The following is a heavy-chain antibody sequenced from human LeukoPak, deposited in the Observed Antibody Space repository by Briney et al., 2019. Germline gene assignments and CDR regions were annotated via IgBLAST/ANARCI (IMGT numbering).Heavy chain of an antibody. CDR3: AGDPFYYDAAGSDDY. D-gene: IGHD3-22*01. Sequence: GGSLRLSCAASEFTFNSYSFNWIRQPPGGGLEWVSSISSGSTYIYYSDSVQGRFTVSRDNAKNSLFLQMNNLRAEDTAVYYCAGDPFYYDAAGSDDYWGQGTLVTVSS. CDR1: EFTFNSYS. V-gene: IGHV3-21*01. CDR2: ISSGSTYI. J-gene: IGHJ4*02.